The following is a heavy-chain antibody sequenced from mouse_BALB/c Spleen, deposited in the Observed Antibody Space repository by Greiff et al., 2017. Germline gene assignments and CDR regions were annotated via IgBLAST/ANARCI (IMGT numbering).Heavy chain of an antibody. Sequence: EVHLVESGGGLVQPGGSRKLSCAASGFTFSSFGMHWVRQAPEKGLEWVAYISSGSSTIYYADTVKGRFTISRDNPKNTLFLQMTSLRSEDTAMYYCARLLYYYAMDYWGQGTSVTVAS. D-gene: IGHD2-1*01. CDR3: ARLLYYYAMDY. J-gene: IGHJ4*01. V-gene: IGHV5-17*02. CDR1: GFTFSSFG. CDR2: ISSGSSTI.